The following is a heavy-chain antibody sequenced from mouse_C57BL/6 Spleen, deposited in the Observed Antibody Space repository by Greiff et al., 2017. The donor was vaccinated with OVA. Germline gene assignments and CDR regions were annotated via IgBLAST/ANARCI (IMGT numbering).Heavy chain of an antibody. V-gene: IGHV1-22*01. Sequence: EVQLQQSGPELVKPGASVKMSCKASGYTFTDYNMHWVKQSPGQSLEWIGYINPNNGGTSYNQKFKGKATLTVDKSSSTAYMQLRSRTSEDSAVYYCASGGSYFAYWGQGTTVTVSA. CDR1: GYTFTDYN. CDR3: ASGGSYFAY. J-gene: IGHJ3*01. D-gene: IGHD1-1*02. CDR2: INPNNGGT.